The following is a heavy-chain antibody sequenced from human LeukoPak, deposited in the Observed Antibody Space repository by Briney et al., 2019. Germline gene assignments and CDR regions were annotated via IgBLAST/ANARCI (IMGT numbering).Heavy chain of an antibody. CDR3: ARRLTTEETFDY. Sequence: GESLQISCKGSGYSFTTYWIAWVRQMPGKGLEWMGIIYPGDSDTRYSPSFQGQITISADKSINTAYLQWNSLRASDTAMYYCARRLTTEETFDYWGQGTPVTVSS. D-gene: IGHD1-1*01. CDR2: IYPGDSDT. J-gene: IGHJ4*02. CDR1: GYSFTTYW. V-gene: IGHV5-51*01.